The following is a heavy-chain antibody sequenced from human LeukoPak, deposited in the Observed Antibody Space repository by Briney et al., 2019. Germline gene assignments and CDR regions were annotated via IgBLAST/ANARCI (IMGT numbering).Heavy chain of an antibody. J-gene: IGHJ6*03. V-gene: IGHV4-39*01. Sequence: SETLSLTCSVSGGSISSSSSYWGWIRQPPGKGLEWIGSIYYSGSSFDNPALKSRVTISVDTSKNQFSLKLNSVTAADTAVYYCARLRDYYYNYMDVWGRGTTVTISS. CDR2: IYYSGSS. CDR1: GGSISSSSSY. CDR3: ARLRDYYYNYMDV.